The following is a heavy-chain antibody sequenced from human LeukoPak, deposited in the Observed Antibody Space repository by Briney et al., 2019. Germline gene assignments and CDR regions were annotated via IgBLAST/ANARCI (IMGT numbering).Heavy chain of an antibody. J-gene: IGHJ4*02. CDR3: ASMRLWGPIDY. CDR2: IYPGDSDT. CDR1: GYSFTSYL. D-gene: IGHD3-10*01. Sequence: GESLKISCKGSGYSFTSYLIGWVRQLRGKGLEWLGIIYPGDSDTRYSPSFQGQVTISADKSISTAYLQWSSLKASDTAMYYCASMRLWGPIDYWGQGTLVTVSS. V-gene: IGHV5-51*01.